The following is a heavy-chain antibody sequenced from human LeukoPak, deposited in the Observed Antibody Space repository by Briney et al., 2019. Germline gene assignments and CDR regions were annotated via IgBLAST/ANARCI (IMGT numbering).Heavy chain of an antibody. CDR3: ARGLSGYASSLGY. D-gene: IGHD6-6*01. CDR2: ISYNSGTI. J-gene: IGHJ4*02. CDR1: GFSFDDYV. V-gene: IGHV3-9*01. Sequence: GGSLRLSCAASGFSFDDYVMHWVRQAPGKGLEWISGISYNSGTIGYADSVRGRFSISRDNAKNTLYLQMNSLRAEDTAVYYCARGLSGYASSLGYWGQGTLVTVSA.